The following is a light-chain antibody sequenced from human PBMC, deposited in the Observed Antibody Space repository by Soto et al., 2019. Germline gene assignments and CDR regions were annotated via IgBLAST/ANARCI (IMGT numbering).Light chain of an antibody. J-gene: IGKJ1*01. CDR1: QTINAW. CDR2: DAS. V-gene: IGKV1-5*01. Sequence: DIQMTQSPSTLSASLGDRVTITCRASQTINAWLAWYQHKPGKAPEPLIYDASTLESGVPARFSGSRSGTEFNLTISSLXXXXXXXYYCQQYNTHSGTFGQGTKVEIK. CDR3: QQYNTHSGT.